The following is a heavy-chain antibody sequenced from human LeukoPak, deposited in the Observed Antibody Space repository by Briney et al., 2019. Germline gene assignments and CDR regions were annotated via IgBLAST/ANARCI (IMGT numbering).Heavy chain of an antibody. J-gene: IGHJ3*02. Sequence: GASVKVSCKVSGYTLTELSMHWVRQAPGKGLEWRGGLDPEDGETIYAQKFQGRVTMTEDTSTDTAYMELSSLRSEDTAVYYCATERYFDWLRSLDAFDIWGQGTMVTVSS. CDR1: GYTLTELS. D-gene: IGHD3-9*01. CDR3: ATERYFDWLRSLDAFDI. CDR2: LDPEDGET. V-gene: IGHV1-24*01.